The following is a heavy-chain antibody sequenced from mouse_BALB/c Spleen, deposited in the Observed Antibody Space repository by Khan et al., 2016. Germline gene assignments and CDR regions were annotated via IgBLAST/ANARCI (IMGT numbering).Heavy chain of an antibody. CDR2: IDPANGNT. J-gene: IGHJ3*01. CDR1: GFNIKDTY. CDR3: ARSPNDYDVGFAY. D-gene: IGHD2-4*01. Sequence: VQLQQSGAEFVKPGASVKLSCTASGFNIKDTYMHWVKQRPEQGLEWIGRIDPANGNTKYDPKFQGKATITADTSSNTAYLQLSSLTSEDTAVYYCARSPNDYDVGFAYWGQGTLVTVSA. V-gene: IGHV14-3*02.